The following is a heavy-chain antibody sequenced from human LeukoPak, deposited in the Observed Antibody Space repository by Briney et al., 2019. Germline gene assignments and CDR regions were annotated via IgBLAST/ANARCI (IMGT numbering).Heavy chain of an antibody. CDR1: GGSFRGYY. CDR2: INHSGST. CDR3: ARASGWYRELNY. D-gene: IGHD6-19*01. Sequence: PSETLSLTXAVYGGSFRGYYWSWIRQPPGKGLEWIGEINHSGSTNYNPSLKSRVTISVDTSKNQFSLKLSSVTAADTAVYYCARASGWYRELNYWGQGTLVTVSS. V-gene: IGHV4-34*01. J-gene: IGHJ4*02.